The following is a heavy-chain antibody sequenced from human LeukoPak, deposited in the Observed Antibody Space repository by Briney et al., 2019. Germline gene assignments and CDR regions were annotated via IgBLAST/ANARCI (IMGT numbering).Heavy chain of an antibody. V-gene: IGHV4-31*03. CDR2: IYYSGST. CDR1: GGSISSGGYY. J-gene: IGHJ4*02. D-gene: IGHD2-2*01. CDR3: ASGRQGYCSSTSCYLFDY. Sequence: PSETLSLTCTVSGGSISSGGYYWSWIRQHPGKGLEWIGYIYYSGSTYYNPSLKSRVTISVDTSKNQFSLKLSSVTAADTAVYYCASGRQGYCSSTSCYLFDYWGQGTLVTVSS.